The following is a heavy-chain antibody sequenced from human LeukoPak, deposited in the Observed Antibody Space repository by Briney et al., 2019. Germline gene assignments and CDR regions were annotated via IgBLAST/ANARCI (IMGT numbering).Heavy chain of an antibody. Sequence: KPSQTLSLTCTVSGGSISSGDYYWSWIRQPPGKGLEWIGYIYYSGSTYYNPSLKSRVTISVDTSKNQFSLKLSSVTAADTAVYYCARGDYDFWSGYYYRMYYFDYWGQGTLVTVSS. V-gene: IGHV4-30-4*08. D-gene: IGHD3-3*01. CDR2: IYYSGST. CDR3: ARGDYDFWSGYYYRMYYFDY. CDR1: GGSISSGDYY. J-gene: IGHJ4*02.